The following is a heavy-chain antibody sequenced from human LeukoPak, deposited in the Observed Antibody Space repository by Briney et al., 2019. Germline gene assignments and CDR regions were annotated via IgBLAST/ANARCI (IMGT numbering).Heavy chain of an antibody. V-gene: IGHV3-33*01. D-gene: IGHD2-21*02. CDR3: ARGAPPAYCGGDCSRLLDY. Sequence: GGSLRLSCAASGFTFSSYGMHWVRQAPGKGLEWVAVIWYDGSNKYYADSVKGRFTISRDNSKNTLYLQMNSLRAEDTAVYYCARGAPPAYCGGDCSRLLDYWGQGTLVTVSS. CDR2: IWYDGSNK. J-gene: IGHJ4*02. CDR1: GFTFSSYG.